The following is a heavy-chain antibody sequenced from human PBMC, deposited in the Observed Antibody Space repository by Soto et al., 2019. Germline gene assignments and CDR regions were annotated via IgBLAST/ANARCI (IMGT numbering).Heavy chain of an antibody. CDR3: ARERLNTGWYGFDH. D-gene: IGHD2-8*02. J-gene: IGHJ4*02. Sequence: GASVKVSCKTSGYTFSNYDFSWVRQAPGQGLEWMGWVSNKNGVTNYAEKFRDRVTMTTDTSTNTIYMELRSLRSDDTAVYFCARERLNTGWYGFDHWGQGHQVTVSS. CDR2: VSNKNGVT. V-gene: IGHV1-18*04. CDR1: GYTFSNYD.